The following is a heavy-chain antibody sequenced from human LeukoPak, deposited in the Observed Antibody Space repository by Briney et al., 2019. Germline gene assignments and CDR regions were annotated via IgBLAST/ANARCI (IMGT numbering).Heavy chain of an antibody. CDR2: IKGDGSEK. D-gene: IGHD3-10*01. Sequence: GGSLRLSCAASGFTFSSYWMTWVRQAPGKGLEWVGNIKGDGSEKYYVDSVKGRFTISRDNSKNTLYLQMNSLRAEDTAVYYCARVGITMVRGTSSDYWGQGTLVTVSS. CDR1: GFTFSSYW. V-gene: IGHV3-7*03. J-gene: IGHJ4*02. CDR3: ARVGITMVRGTSSDY.